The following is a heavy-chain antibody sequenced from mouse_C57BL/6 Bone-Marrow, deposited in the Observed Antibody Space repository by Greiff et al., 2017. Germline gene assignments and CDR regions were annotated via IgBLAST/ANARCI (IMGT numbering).Heavy chain of an antibody. J-gene: IGHJ1*03. CDR2: INPNNGGT. V-gene: IGHV1-26*01. CDR3: ARETTVVPSYFDV. CDR1: GYTFTDYY. D-gene: IGHD1-1*01. Sequence: VQLQQSGPELVKPGASVKISCKASGYTFTDYYMNWVKQSHGKSLEWIGDINPNNGGTSYNQKFKGKATLTVDKSSSTAYMELRSLTSEDSAVYYGARETTVVPSYFDVWGTGTTVTVSS.